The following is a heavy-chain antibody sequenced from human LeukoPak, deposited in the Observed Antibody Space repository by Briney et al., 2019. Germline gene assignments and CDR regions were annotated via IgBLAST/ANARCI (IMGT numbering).Heavy chain of an antibody. CDR3: ARAENATIFDY. CDR1: GFTVSSNY. J-gene: IGHJ4*02. V-gene: IGHV3-53*01. D-gene: IGHD5-12*01. CDR2: IYSGGST. Sequence: GGSLRLSCAASGFTVSSNYMSWVRQAPGKGLEWVSVIYSGGSTYYADSVKGRLTISRDNSKNTLYLQMNSLRAEDTAVYYCARAENATIFDYWGQGALVTVSS.